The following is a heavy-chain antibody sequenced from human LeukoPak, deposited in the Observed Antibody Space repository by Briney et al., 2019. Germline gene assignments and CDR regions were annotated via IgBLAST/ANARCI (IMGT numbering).Heavy chain of an antibody. CDR3: ARHVRQRGYSGYLVAATYFDY. CDR2: IYYSGST. J-gene: IGHJ4*02. V-gene: IGHV4-59*08. D-gene: IGHD5-12*01. Sequence: TVXGXSISSYYWSWIRQPPGKGLEWIGYIYYSGSTNYNPSLKSRVTISVDTSKNQFSLKLSSVTAADTAVYYCARHVRQRGYSGYLVAATYFDYWGQGTLVTV. CDR1: GXSISSYY.